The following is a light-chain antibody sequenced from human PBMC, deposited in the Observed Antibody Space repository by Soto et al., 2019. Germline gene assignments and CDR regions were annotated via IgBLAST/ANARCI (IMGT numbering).Light chain of an antibody. CDR1: QSVTSSY. CDR2: SAS. J-gene: IGKJ2*01. Sequence: ENVLTQSPGTLSLSPGERATLSCRASQSVTSSYLAWYQQKPGQAPRLLIYSASSRATGVPDRFSGSGSATDFTLTISRVEPEDFAVYYCQQYGSSRNTFGQGTKVDIK. CDR3: QQYGSSRNT. V-gene: IGKV3-20*01.